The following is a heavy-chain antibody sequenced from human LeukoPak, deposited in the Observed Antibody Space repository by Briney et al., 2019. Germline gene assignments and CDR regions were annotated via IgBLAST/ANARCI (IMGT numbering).Heavy chain of an antibody. V-gene: IGHV4-39*01. CDR1: GGSISSGFYY. J-gene: IGHJ5*01. CDR2: IYYSGIT. CDR3: TRQPKSCTPGAFVTGKACWFDS. Sequence: KPSETLSLTCTVSGGSISSGFYYWAWIRQPPGKGLEWIGSIYYSGITYYNPSFKSPVTISIDTAKNQFSLKLSSVNAADTAVYYCTRQPKSCTPGAFVTGKACWFDSWGQGTLVTVSS. D-gene: IGHD1-26*01.